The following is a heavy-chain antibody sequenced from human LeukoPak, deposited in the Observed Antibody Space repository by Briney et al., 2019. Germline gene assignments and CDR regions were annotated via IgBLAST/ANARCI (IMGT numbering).Heavy chain of an antibody. D-gene: IGHD3-10*01. J-gene: IGHJ5*02. CDR3: ARLYYGSGSYYRNWFDP. V-gene: IGHV5-51*01. CDR2: IYPGDSNT. Sequence: GESLKISCKGSGYSFTSYWIAWVRQMPGKGLEWMGVIYPGDSNTRYSPSFQGQVTISADKSISTAYLQWSSLKASDTAMYYCARLYYGSGSYYRNWFDPWGQGTLVTVSS. CDR1: GYSFTSYW.